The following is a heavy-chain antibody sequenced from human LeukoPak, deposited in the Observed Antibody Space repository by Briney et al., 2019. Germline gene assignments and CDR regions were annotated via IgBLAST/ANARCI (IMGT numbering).Heavy chain of an antibody. V-gene: IGHV4-30-4*01. J-gene: IGHJ3*02. CDR2: IYYSGST. D-gene: IGHD4-23*01. CDR1: AGSISSGYYY. CDR3: ARGVRGGFDI. Sequence: KAAQTLSLTWTLSAGSISSGYYYWSWLRQPPGKGLEWIGKIYYSGSTDYNPSLKSRVTMSVATSKNPFSMKMSSATPADPAVYYCARGVRGGFDIWGQGTMVTVSS.